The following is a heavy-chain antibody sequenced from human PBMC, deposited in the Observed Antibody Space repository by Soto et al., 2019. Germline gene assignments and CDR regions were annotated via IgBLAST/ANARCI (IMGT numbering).Heavy chain of an antibody. J-gene: IGHJ4*02. V-gene: IGHV3-13*01. CDR1: GFTFSSYD. CDR3: ARGRSGYSSSWYPTIPFDY. CDR2: IGTAGDT. D-gene: IGHD6-13*01. Sequence: GGSLRLSCAASGFTFSSYDMHWVRQATGKGLEWVSAIGTAGDTYYPGSVKGRFTISRENAKNSLYLQMNSLRAEDTAVYYCARGRSGYSSSWYPTIPFDYWGQGTLVTVSS.